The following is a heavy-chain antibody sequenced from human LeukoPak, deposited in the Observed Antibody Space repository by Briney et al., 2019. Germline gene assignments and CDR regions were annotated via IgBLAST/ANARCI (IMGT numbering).Heavy chain of an antibody. V-gene: IGHV3-30*18. J-gene: IGHJ3*02. CDR2: ISYDGSNK. Sequence: GGSLRLSCSASGFTFSSYSMNWVRQAPGKGLEWVAVISYDGSNKYYADSVKGRFTISRDNSKNTLYLQMDSLRAEDTAKYYCAKSLLTTASGTGRAFDIWGQGTVVTVSA. D-gene: IGHD1-26*01. CDR1: GFTFSSYS. CDR3: AKSLLTTASGTGRAFDI.